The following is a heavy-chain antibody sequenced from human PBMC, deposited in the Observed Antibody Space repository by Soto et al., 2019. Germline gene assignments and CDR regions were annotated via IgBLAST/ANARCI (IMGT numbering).Heavy chain of an antibody. J-gene: IGHJ5*02. CDR2: ISYDGSNK. CDR3: ARDSLVVVVAATHWFDP. V-gene: IGHV3-30-3*01. CDR1: GFTFSSYA. Sequence: QVPLVESGGGVVQPGRSLRLSCAASGFTFSSYAMHWVRQAPGKGLEWVAVISYDGSNKYYADSVKGRFTISRDNSKNTLYLQMNSLRAEDTAVYYCARDSLVVVVAATHWFDPWGQGTLVTVSS. D-gene: IGHD2-15*01.